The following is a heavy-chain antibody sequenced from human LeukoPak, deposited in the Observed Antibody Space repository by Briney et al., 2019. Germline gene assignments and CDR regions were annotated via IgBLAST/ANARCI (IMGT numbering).Heavy chain of an antibody. J-gene: IGHJ4*02. Sequence: PSETLSLTCTVSGGSISSGSYYWSWIRQPAGKGLEWIGRIYTSGSTNYNPSLKSRVTISVDTSKNQFSLKLSSVTAADTAVYYCARGGKSGSDGFYFDYWGQGTLVTVSS. CDR3: ARGGKSGSDGFYFDY. V-gene: IGHV4-61*02. CDR1: GGSISSGSYY. D-gene: IGHD1-26*01. CDR2: IYTSGST.